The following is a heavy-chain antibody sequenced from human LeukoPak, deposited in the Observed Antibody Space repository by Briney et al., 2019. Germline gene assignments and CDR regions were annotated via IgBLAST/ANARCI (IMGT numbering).Heavy chain of an antibody. D-gene: IGHD4-23*01. J-gene: IGHJ4*02. CDR2: IYYSGST. V-gene: IGHV4-59*08. CDR1: GGSISSYY. CDR3: ARHNYGGNWRFDY. Sequence: PSETLSLTCTVSGGSISSYYWSSIRQPPGKGLEWIGYIYYSGSTNYNPSLKSRVTISVDTSKNQFSLKLSSVTAADTAVYYCARHNYGGNWRFDYWGQGTLVTVSS.